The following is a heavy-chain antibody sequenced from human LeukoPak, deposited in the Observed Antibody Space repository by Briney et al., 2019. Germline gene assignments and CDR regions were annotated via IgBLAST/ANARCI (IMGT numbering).Heavy chain of an antibody. Sequence: GGSLRLSCAASGFTFSSYDMHWVRQAPGKGLEWVAVISYDGSNKYYADSVKGRFTISRDNSKNTLYLQMNSLRAEDTAVYYCAKGRYVDTAMALDYWGQGTLVTVSS. CDR2: ISYDGSNK. CDR1: GFTFSSYD. J-gene: IGHJ4*02. V-gene: IGHV3-30*18. CDR3: AKGRYVDTAMALDY. D-gene: IGHD5-18*01.